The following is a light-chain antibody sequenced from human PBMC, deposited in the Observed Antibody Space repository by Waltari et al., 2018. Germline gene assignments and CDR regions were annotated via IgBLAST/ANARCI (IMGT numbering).Light chain of an antibody. CDR1: QSVSSN. CDR2: GAS. CDR3: QQYNNWPPLT. J-gene: IGKJ4*01. V-gene: IGKV3-15*01. Sequence: CRASQSVSSNLARYQQKPGQAPRLLIYGASTRATGIPARFSGSGSGTEFTLTISSLQSEDFAVYYCQQYNNWPPLTFGGGTKVEIK.